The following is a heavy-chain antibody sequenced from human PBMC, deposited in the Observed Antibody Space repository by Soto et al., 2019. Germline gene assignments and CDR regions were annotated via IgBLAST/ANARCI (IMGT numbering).Heavy chain of an antibody. Sequence: PGESLKISCKGSGYSFTIYWIGWVRQMPGKGLEWMGIIYPGDSDTRYSPSFQGQVTISADKSISTAYLQWSSLKASDTAMYYCARQEQLADDAFDIWGQGTMVTVSS. CDR2: IYPGDSDT. CDR3: ARQEQLADDAFDI. CDR1: GYSFTIYW. V-gene: IGHV5-51*01. J-gene: IGHJ3*02. D-gene: IGHD6-6*01.